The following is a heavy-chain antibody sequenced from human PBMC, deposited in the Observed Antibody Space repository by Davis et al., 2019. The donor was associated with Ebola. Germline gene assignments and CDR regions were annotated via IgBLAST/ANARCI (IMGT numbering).Heavy chain of an antibody. CDR1: GYFLSELS. D-gene: IGHD3-10*01. CDR3: AAPLLYGLFDY. Sequence: AASVKVSCKVSGYFLSELSIHWVRQAPGKGLEWMGRFDPVGEVTVYAQNFQGRVTMTGDRSTDTAYMVLSSLRSDDTAIYYCAAPLLYGLFDYWGQGTLVTVSS. V-gene: IGHV1-24*01. J-gene: IGHJ4*02. CDR2: FDPVGEVT.